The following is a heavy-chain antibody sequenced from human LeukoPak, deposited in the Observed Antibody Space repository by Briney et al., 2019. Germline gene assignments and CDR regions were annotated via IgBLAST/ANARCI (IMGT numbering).Heavy chain of an antibody. D-gene: IGHD2-2*02. CDR2: IYYSGST. V-gene: IGHV4-61*01. CDR1: GDSVSSGSYY. CDR3: ARADIVVVPAAIWDAFDI. J-gene: IGHJ3*02. Sequence: PSETLSLTCTVSGDSVSSGSYYWSWIRQPPGKGLEWIGYIYYSGSTNYNPSLKSRVTISVDTSKNQFSLKLSSVTAADTAVYYCARADIVVVPAAIWDAFDIWGQGTMVTVSS.